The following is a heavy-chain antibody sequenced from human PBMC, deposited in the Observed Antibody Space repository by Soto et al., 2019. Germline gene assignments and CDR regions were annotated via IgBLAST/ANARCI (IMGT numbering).Heavy chain of an antibody. CDR2: IYPGDSDT. CDR3: ARSRIVGASDSFDI. V-gene: IGHV5-51*01. D-gene: IGHD1-26*01. Sequence: GESLKISCKGSGYRFSSYWIAWVRQRPGKGLEWMGLIYPGDSDTRYSPPFQGQVTISADKSINTAHLQWSGLKASDTAMYYCARSRIVGASDSFDIWGQGTMVTVS. CDR1: GYRFSSYW. J-gene: IGHJ3*02.